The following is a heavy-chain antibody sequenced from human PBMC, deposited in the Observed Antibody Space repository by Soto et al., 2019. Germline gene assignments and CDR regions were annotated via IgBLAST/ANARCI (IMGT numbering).Heavy chain of an antibody. J-gene: IGHJ5*02. CDR3: ARQSCSSTSCYSWVSWFDP. D-gene: IGHD2-2*01. Sequence: PSETLSLTCTVSGDSITSNSYFWAWIRQPPGKGLEWIGSIYYSGTTYYNPSLKSRVTISVDTSKNQLSLKLSSVTAADTAVYYCARQSCSSTSCYSWVSWFDPWGQGTLVTVSS. CDR1: GDSITSNSYF. CDR2: IYYSGTT. V-gene: IGHV4-39*01.